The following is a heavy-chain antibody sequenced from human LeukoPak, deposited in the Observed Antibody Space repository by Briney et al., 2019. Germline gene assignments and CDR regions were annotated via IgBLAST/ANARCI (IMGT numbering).Heavy chain of an antibody. Sequence: ASVKVSCKASGYTFTGYYIHWVRQAPGQGLEWMGWINPNSGGTKYAEKVQGRVTMTRDTSSSTAYMELSWLRFDDSAVYYCARDFSVAGTSTYWGQGTLVTVSS. D-gene: IGHD6-13*01. CDR1: GYTFTGYY. J-gene: IGHJ4*02. CDR3: ARDFSVAGTSTY. CDR2: INPNSGGT. V-gene: IGHV1-2*02.